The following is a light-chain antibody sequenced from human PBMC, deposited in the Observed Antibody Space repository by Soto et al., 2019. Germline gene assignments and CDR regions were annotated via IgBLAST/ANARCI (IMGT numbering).Light chain of an antibody. CDR3: QQYGSSPPT. J-gene: IGKJ1*01. Sequence: EIVLTQSPVTLSLSPWERATLSCRASQSVSSSYLAWYQQKPGQAPRLLIYGASSRATGIPDRFSGSGSGTDFTLTISRLEPEDFAVYYCQQYGSSPPTFGQGTKVDNK. CDR1: QSVSSSY. CDR2: GAS. V-gene: IGKV3-20*01.